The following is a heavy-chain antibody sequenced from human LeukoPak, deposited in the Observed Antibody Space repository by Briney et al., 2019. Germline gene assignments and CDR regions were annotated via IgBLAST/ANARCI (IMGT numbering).Heavy chain of an antibody. J-gene: IGHJ5*02. D-gene: IGHD3-10*01. Sequence: SQTLSLTCTVSGGSISSSSYYWGWIRQPPGKGLEWIGSIYYSGSTYYNPSLKSRVTISVDTSKNQFSLKLSSVTAADTAVYYCARDINDYYGSGSYYTGAHPTLTKRGKFDPWGQGTLVTVSS. V-gene: IGHV4-39*07. CDR2: IYYSGST. CDR3: ARDINDYYGSGSYYTGAHPTLTKRGKFDP. CDR1: GGSISSSSYY.